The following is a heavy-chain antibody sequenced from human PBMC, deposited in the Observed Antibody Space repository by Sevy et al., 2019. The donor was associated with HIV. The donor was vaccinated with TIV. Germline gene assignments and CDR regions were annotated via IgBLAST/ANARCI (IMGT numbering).Heavy chain of an antibody. V-gene: IGHV4-61*01. CDR1: GGSVSSGSYY. CDR3: ARAGWGYYDFWSGYYLGYYYGMDV. D-gene: IGHD3-3*01. J-gene: IGHJ6*02. CDR2: IYYSGST. Sequence: SETLSLTCTVSGGSVSSGSYYWSWIRQPPGKGLEWIGYIYYSGSTNYNPSLKSRVTISVDTSKNQFSLRLGSVTAAETAVDYCARAGWGYYDFWSGYYLGYYYGMDVWGQGTTVTVSS.